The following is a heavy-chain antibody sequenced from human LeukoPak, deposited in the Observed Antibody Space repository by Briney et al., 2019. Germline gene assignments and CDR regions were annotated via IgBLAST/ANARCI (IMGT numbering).Heavy chain of an antibody. CDR2: ISYDGSNK. D-gene: IGHD3-9*01. Sequence: GGSLRLSCAASGFTFSSYAMHWVRQAPGKGLEWVAVISYDGSNKYYADSVKGRFTISRDNSKNTLYLQMNSLRAEDTAVYYCARDLKTGYRNPLYGMDVWGQGTMVTVSS. V-gene: IGHV3-30-3*01. CDR3: ARDLKTGYRNPLYGMDV. CDR1: GFTFSSYA. J-gene: IGHJ6*02.